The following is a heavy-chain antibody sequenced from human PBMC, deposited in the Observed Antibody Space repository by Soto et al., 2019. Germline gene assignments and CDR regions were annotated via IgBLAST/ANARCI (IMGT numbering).Heavy chain of an antibody. D-gene: IGHD1-26*01. CDR2: INHLETT. Sequence: SETLSLTCTVSGASITFGGYSWSWIRQTPGKGLEWIGYINHLETTFYNPSFESRLTLSIDRAKNQFSLKLHSMSAADRAVYFCARGGGSDSFDYWGQGILVTVS. J-gene: IGHJ4*02. CDR1: GASITFGGYS. CDR3: ARGGGSDSFDY. V-gene: IGHV4-30-2*01.